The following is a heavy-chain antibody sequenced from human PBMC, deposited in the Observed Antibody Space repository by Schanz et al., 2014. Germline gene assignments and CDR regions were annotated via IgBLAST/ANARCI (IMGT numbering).Heavy chain of an antibody. CDR2: INSDGRST. CDR3: AREGEWGYDPPRH. CDR1: GFTFNDYW. D-gene: IGHD5-12*01. J-gene: IGHJ4*02. V-gene: IGHV3-74*01. Sequence: EVQLVESGGGLVQPGGSLRLSCAASGFTFNDYWMHWVRQAPGKGLVWVSRINSDGRSTNYADSVKGRFSISRDNARNTLHLQMDSLRDEDTAVYYCAREGEWGYDPPRHWGQGTLVTVSS.